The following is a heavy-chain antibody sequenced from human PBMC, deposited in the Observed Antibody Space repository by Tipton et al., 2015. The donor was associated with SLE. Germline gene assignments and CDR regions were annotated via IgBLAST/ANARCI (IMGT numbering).Heavy chain of an antibody. V-gene: IGHV4-39*07. CDR3: ARYCGSATCLGFWFS. D-gene: IGHD2-2*01. CDR2: FYYTGST. Sequence: TLSLTCTVSGGSISSSSYYWAWIRQPPGKGLEWIGSFYYTGSTYYNPSLKSRVTISIHTSKTQFSLNLSSVTAADTAVYYCARYCGSATCLGFWFSWGQGTLVTVSS. J-gene: IGHJ5*02. CDR1: GGSISSSSYY.